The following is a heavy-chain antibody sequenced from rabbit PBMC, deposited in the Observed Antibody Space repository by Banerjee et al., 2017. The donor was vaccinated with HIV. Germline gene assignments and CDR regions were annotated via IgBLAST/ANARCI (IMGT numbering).Heavy chain of an antibody. D-gene: IGHD1-1*01. CDR1: GFSLSSSYD. Sequence: VESGGGLVQPGTSLTLTCTASGFSLSSSYDMCWVRQAPGKGLEWIGCIYTGNDKTYYASWAKGRFTISKPASTTVTLHMTSLTAADTATYFCARDTSSSFSSYGMDLWGQGTLVTVS. J-gene: IGHJ3*01. CDR3: ARDTSSSFSSYGMDL. V-gene: IGHV1S40*01. CDR2: IYTGNDKT.